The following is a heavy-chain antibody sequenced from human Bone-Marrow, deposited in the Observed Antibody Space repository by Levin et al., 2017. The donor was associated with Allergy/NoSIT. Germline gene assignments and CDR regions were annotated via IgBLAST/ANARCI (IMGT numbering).Heavy chain of an antibody. V-gene: IGHV1-18*01. J-gene: IGHJ5*02. CDR2: ISGYNENT. Sequence: GASVKVSCKTSGYTFTNYGITWIRRAPGQGLEWVGWISGYNENTNYAQKLQDRVSLTIDTSTNTAYMDLRSLRSDDTAVYYCARASSSSLSGWFDPWGQGTLVTVSS. D-gene: IGHD6-6*01. CDR3: ARASSSSLSGWFDP. CDR1: GYTFTNYG.